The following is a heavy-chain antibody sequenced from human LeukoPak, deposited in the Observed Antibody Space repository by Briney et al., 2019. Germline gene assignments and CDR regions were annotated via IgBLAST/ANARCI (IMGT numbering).Heavy chain of an antibody. V-gene: IGHV4-39*01. CDR3: AGGDAGLWFGEIPGQFDY. CDR1: GGSISSSSYY. D-gene: IGHD3-10*01. CDR2: IYYSGST. J-gene: IGHJ4*02. Sequence: SETLSLTCTVSGGSISSSSYYWGWIRQPPGKGLEWIGSIYYSGSTYYNPSLKSRVTISVDTSKNQFSLKLSSVTAADTAVYYCAGGDAGLWFGEIPGQFDYWGQGTLVTVSS.